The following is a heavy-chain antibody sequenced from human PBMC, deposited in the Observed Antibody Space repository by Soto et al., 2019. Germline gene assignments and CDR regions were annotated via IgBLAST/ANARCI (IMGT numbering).Heavy chain of an antibody. CDR2: IDPSDSYT. D-gene: IGHD5-18*01. J-gene: IGHJ6*02. Sequence: PGESLKISCKGSGYSFTSYWISWVRQMPGKGLEWMGRIDPSDSYTNYSPSFQGHVTISADKSISTAYLQWSSLKASDTAMYYCARHGGGYSYGYPGYYYYGMDVWGQGTTVTVSS. CDR3: ARHGGGYSYGYPGYYYYGMDV. CDR1: GYSFTSYW. V-gene: IGHV5-10-1*01.